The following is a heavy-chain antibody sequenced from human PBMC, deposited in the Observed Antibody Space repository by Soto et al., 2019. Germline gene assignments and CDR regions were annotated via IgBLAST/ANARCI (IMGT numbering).Heavy chain of an antibody. CDR2: IIPMLGIA. J-gene: IGHJ3*02. V-gene: IGHV1-69*02. D-gene: IGHD2-21*01. Sequence: QVQLVQSGAEVKKPGSSVKVSCKDSGGTFSTYSMFWVRQAPGQGLEWMGRIIPMLGIANYAQRFQDRVTITADKSTATAYMELSSVRSEDTALYYCTIGSWSGEVFDIWGQGTMVTVSS. CDR1: GGTFSTYS. CDR3: TIGSWSGEVFDI.